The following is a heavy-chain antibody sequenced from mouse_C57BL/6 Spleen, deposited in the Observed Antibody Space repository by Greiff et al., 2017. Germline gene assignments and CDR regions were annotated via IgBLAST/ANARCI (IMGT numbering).Heavy chain of an antibody. D-gene: IGHD1-1*01. J-gene: IGHJ4*01. CDR2: IYPGSGST. CDR3: ARPLVGYGSSYEAMDY. V-gene: IGHV1-55*01. CDR1: GYTFTSYW. Sequence: QVQLQQPGAELVKPGASVKMSCKASGYTFTSYWITWVKQRPGQGLEWIGDIYPGSGSTNYNEKFKSKATLTVDTSSSTAYLQLSSLTSEDSAVDYCARPLVGYGSSYEAMDYWGQGTSVTVSA.